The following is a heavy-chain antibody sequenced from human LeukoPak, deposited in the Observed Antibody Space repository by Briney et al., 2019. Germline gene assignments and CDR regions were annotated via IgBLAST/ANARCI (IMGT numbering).Heavy chain of an antibody. D-gene: IGHD6-19*01. CDR2: ISSNGGST. CDR3: ARVAVAGTGSNAFDI. V-gene: IGHV3-64*01. Sequence: GGSLRLSCAASGFTFSSYAMHWVRQAPGKGLEYVSAISSNGGSTYYANSVKGRFTISRDNSKNTLYLQMGSLRAEDMAVYYCARVAVAGTGSNAFDIWGQGTMVTVSS. J-gene: IGHJ3*02. CDR1: GFTFSSYA.